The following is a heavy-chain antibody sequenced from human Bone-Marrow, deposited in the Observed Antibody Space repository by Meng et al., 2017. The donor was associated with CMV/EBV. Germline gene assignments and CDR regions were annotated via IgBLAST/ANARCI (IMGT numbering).Heavy chain of an antibody. J-gene: IGHJ4*02. Sequence: GGSLRLSCAASGFIVSSNYMRWVRQAPGKGLEWVSVIYGGGSTYYADSVKGRFTISRDNSKNTVSLQMNSLRAEDTAVYYCAREGGELGGDYWGQGTLVTVSS. CDR3: AREGGELGGDY. V-gene: IGHV3-53*01. D-gene: IGHD1-26*01. CDR1: GFIVSSNY. CDR2: IYGGGST.